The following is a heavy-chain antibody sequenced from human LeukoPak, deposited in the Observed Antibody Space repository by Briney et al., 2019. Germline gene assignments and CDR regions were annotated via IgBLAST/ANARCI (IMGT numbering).Heavy chain of an antibody. Sequence: PGWSLRLSCAASGFTFSSYAMSRVRQAPGKGLEWVSINSGSGGSTYYADSVKGRFTISRDNSKNTLYLQMNSLRAEDTAVYYCAKDLRYYDSSGYSDYWGQGTLVTVSS. J-gene: IGHJ4*02. D-gene: IGHD3-22*01. V-gene: IGHV3-23*01. CDR1: GFTFSSYA. CDR3: AKDLRYYDSSGYSDY. CDR2: NSGSGGST.